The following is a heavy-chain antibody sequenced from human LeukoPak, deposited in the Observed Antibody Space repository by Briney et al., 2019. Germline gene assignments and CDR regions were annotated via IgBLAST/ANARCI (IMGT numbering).Heavy chain of an antibody. CDR2: INTSTGNP. Sequence: ASVKVSCKASGYTFTSYAMNWVRQAPGQGLEWMGWINTSTGNPTYAQGFTGRFVFSLDTSVSTAYLQISSLKAEDTAVYYCARDMVRGTSNWFDPWGQGTLVTVSS. J-gene: IGHJ5*02. CDR3: ARDMVRGTSNWFDP. D-gene: IGHD3-10*01. CDR1: GYTFTSYA. V-gene: IGHV7-4-1*02.